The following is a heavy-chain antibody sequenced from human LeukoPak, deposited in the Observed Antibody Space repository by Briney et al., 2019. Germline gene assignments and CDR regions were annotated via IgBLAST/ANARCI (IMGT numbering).Heavy chain of an antibody. D-gene: IGHD3-22*01. J-gene: IGHJ4*02. CDR2: IWYDGSNK. CDR1: GFTFSSYG. CDR3: AKAGRYYDSSLFDY. V-gene: IGHV3-30*02. Sequence: GGSLRLSCAASGFTFSSYGMHWVRQAPGKGLEWVAVIWYDGSNKYCADSVKGRFTISRDNSKNTLYLQMNSLRAEDTAVYYCAKAGRYYDSSLFDYWGQGTLVTVSS.